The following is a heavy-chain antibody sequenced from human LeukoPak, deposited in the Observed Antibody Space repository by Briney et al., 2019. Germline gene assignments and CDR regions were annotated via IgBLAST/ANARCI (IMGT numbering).Heavy chain of an antibody. V-gene: IGHV3-30*02. CDR2: IRYDGSNK. D-gene: IGHD6-25*01. CDR1: GFTFSSYG. J-gene: IGHJ4*02. CDR3: ARETIAASTEFDY. Sequence: PGGSLRLSCAASGFTFSSYGMHWVRQAPGKGLEWVACIRYDGSNKYYADSVKGRFTISRDNSKNTLYLQMNSLRAEDTAVYYCARETIAASTEFDYWGQGTLVTVSS.